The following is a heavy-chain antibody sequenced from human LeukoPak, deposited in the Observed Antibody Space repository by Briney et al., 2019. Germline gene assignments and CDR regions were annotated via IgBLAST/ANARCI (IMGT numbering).Heavy chain of an antibody. CDR1: GYTFTSYG. V-gene: IGHV1-18*01. CDR2: ISAYSGNT. J-gene: IGHJ4*02. D-gene: IGHD3-16*01. Sequence: ASVKVSCKASGYTFTSYGSSWERQAPGQGLEWMGLISAYSGNTNFARKLQGRVTMTTDTSTSTAYMELRSLRSDDTAVYFCARGGDTGSYGGLVYFDYWGQGTLVTVSS. CDR3: ARGGDTGSYGGLVYFDY.